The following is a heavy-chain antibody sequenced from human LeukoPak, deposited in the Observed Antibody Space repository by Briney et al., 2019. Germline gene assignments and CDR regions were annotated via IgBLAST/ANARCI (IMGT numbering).Heavy chain of an antibody. CDR1: GFTFSSYA. J-gene: IGHJ5*01. D-gene: IGHD6-13*01. CDR2: ITGGGSTT. Sequence: GGSLRLSCAASGFTFSSYAMSWVRQAPGKGMEWVSTITGGGSTTYYADSVKGRFTISRDNSKNTLYLQMNSLRAEDTALYYCARESPVAATGRSWFDSWGQGTLVTVSS. CDR3: ARESPVAATGRSWFDS. V-gene: IGHV3-23*01.